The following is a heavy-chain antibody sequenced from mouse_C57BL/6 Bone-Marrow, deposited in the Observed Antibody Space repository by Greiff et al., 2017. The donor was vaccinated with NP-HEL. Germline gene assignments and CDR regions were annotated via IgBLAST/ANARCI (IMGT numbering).Heavy chain of an antibody. Sequence: VQGVESGGGLVQPGGSLKLSCAASGFTFSDYYMYWVRQTPEKRLEWVAYISNGGGSTYYPDTVKGRFTISRDNAKNTLYLQMSRLKSEDTAMYYCARGDGNYDYAMDYWGQGTSVTVSS. CDR3: ARGDGNYDYAMDY. CDR1: GFTFSDYY. V-gene: IGHV5-12*01. CDR2: ISNGGGST. J-gene: IGHJ4*01. D-gene: IGHD2-1*01.